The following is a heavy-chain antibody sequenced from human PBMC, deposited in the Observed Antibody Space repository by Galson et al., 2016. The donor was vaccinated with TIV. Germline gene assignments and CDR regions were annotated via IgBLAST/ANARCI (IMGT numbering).Heavy chain of an antibody. CDR2: ISGYSGNT. CDR3: ARGATVTPYSFFDY. CDR1: GYTFSSYS. Sequence: SVKVSCKASGYTFSSYSINWVRQAPGQGLEWTGWISGYSGNTNYAQKFQGRVTMTTDTSTGTAYMELRSLRSDDTAVYYCARGATVTPYSFFDYWGQGTLVTVFS. V-gene: IGHV1-18*04. J-gene: IGHJ4*02. D-gene: IGHD4-17*01.